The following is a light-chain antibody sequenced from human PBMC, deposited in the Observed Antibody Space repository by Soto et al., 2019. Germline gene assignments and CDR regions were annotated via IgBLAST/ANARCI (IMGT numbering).Light chain of an antibody. CDR2: GAS. Sequence: EIVLTQSPGTLSLSPGERATLSCRASQSVSSSYLAWYQQKPGQAPRLLIYGASSRATGIPDRFSGSGSGKYFPLTISRLEPEDFALYYCQQYGRSPRTFGQGTKVEIK. CDR1: QSVSSSY. J-gene: IGKJ1*01. V-gene: IGKV3-20*01. CDR3: QQYGRSPRT.